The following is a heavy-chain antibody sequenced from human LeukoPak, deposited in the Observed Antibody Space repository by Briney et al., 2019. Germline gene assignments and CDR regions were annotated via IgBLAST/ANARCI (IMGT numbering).Heavy chain of an antibody. CDR3: ARVSALPTNYDILTGYWNFNWFDP. Sequence: PSETLSLTCTVSGGSISSYYWSWIRQPAGRGLEWIGRIYTSGSTNYNPSLKSRVIISVDTSKNQFSLKLSSVTAADTAVYYCARVSALPTNYDILTGYWNFNWFDPWGQGTLVTVSS. CDR1: GGSISSYY. CDR2: IYTSGST. J-gene: IGHJ5*02. V-gene: IGHV4-4*07. D-gene: IGHD3-9*01.